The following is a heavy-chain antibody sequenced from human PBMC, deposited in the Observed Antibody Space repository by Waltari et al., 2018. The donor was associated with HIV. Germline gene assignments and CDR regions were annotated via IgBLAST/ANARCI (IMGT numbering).Heavy chain of an antibody. V-gene: IGHV1-18*01. D-gene: IGHD1-26*01. CDR2: ISTYNANT. CDR1: GSTFISYG. J-gene: IGHJ4*02. CDR3: ARDGLRYSGTFYSDY. Sequence: QVHLVQSGAEMKKPGASVKVSCKASGSTFISYGISWVRQAPGHGLEWMGWISTYNANTNYARSLQGRVTMTTDTSTTTAYMELRSLTSDDTAVYYCARDGLRYSGTFYSDYWGQGTLVTVSS.